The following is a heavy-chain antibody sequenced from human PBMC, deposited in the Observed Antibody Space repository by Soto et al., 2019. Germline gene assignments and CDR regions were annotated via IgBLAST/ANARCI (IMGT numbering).Heavy chain of an antibody. Sequence: SETLSLTCAVYGGSFSGYYWSWIRQPPGKGLEWIGEINHSGSTNYNPSLKSRVTISVDTSKNQFSLKLSSVTAADTAVYYCARDVALGYSSSWAYNWFDPWGQGTLVTVSS. CDR2: INHSGST. D-gene: IGHD6-13*01. CDR3: ARDVALGYSSSWAYNWFDP. J-gene: IGHJ5*02. CDR1: GGSFSGYY. V-gene: IGHV4-34*01.